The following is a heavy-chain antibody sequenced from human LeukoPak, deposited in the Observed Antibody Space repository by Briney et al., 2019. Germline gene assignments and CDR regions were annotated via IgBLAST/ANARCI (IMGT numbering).Heavy chain of an antibody. CDR2: TRNKANSYTT. Sequence: PGGSLRLSCAASGFTVSSNYMSWVRQAPGKGLEWVGRTRNKANSYTTEYAASVKGRFTISRDDSKNSLYLQMNSLKTEDTAVYYCARAGYGGNSGFVDYWGQGTLVTVSS. CDR3: ARAGYGGNSGFVDY. V-gene: IGHV3-72*01. D-gene: IGHD4-23*01. CDR1: GFTVSSNY. J-gene: IGHJ4*02.